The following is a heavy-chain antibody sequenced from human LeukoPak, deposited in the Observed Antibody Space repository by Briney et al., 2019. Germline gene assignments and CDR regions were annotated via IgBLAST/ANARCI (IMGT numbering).Heavy chain of an antibody. CDR1: GGSISTYY. J-gene: IGHJ4*02. CDR3: ARERDLGEDFDY. Sequence: SETLSLTCTVSGGSISTYYWSWIRQPPGKGLEWIGYIYYSGSTNCNPSLKSRVTISVDTSKNQFSLKLSSVTAADTAVYYCARERDLGEDFDYWGQGTLVTVSS. D-gene: IGHD1-26*01. CDR2: IYYSGST. V-gene: IGHV4-59*01.